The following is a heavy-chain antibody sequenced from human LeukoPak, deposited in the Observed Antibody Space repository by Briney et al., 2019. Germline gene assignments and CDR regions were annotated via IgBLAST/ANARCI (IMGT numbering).Heavy chain of an antibody. CDR1: AGSFSGYY. Sequence: PSETLSLTCAVYAGSFSGYYWSWLRQPSGKGLEWVGEINHSGSTNYNPSLKSRVTISVDTSKNQFSLKLSSMSAGVTAGYRLTINNRYSSSPGALSYWGQGTLVTVSS. D-gene: IGHD6-13*01. J-gene: IGHJ1*01. V-gene: IGHV4-34*01. CDR3: TINNRYSSSPGALSY. CDR2: INHSGST.